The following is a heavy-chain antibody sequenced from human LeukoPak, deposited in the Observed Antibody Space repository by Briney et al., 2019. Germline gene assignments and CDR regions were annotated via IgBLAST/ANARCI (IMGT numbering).Heavy chain of an antibody. CDR1: GFTFSSYA. Sequence: TGGSLRLSCAASGFTFSSYAMHWVRQAPGQGLEWVSVISGSGGSTYYADSVKGRFTISRDKSKNTLYLQMNSLRAEDTAVYYCAKEIGIVGAYFDYWGQGTLVTVSS. J-gene: IGHJ4*02. V-gene: IGHV3-23*01. CDR3: AKEIGIVGAYFDY. D-gene: IGHD1-26*01. CDR2: ISGSGGST.